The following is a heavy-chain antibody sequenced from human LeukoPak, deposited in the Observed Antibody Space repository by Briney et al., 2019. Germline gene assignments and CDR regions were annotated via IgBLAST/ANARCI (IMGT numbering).Heavy chain of an antibody. CDR2: ISAYDGNT. J-gene: IGHJ4*02. CDR3: ASLRGYYYDSSGSYYFDY. Sequence: ASVKVSCKASGYTFTGYYMHWVRQAPGQGLEWMGWISAYDGNTNYAQKLQGRVTMTTDTSTSTAYMELRSLRSDDTAVYYCASLRGYYYDSSGSYYFDYWGQGTLVTVSS. CDR1: GYTFTGYY. D-gene: IGHD3-22*01. V-gene: IGHV1-18*04.